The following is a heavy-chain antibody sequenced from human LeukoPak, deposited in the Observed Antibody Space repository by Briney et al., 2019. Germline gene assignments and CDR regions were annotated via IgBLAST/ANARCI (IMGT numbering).Heavy chain of an antibody. CDR3: ARLGLYSSGGYYFDY. J-gene: IGHJ4*02. D-gene: IGHD6-19*01. V-gene: IGHV5-51*01. CDR2: IYPGDSVT. CDR1: GSSFTTYW. Sequence: GGSLKISCKVSGSSFTTYWIGWVRQMPGKGLEWMGIIYPGDSVTRYSPSFQGQVTISADKSISTAYLQWSSLQASDTAMYYCARLGLYSSGGYYFDYWGQGTLVTVSS.